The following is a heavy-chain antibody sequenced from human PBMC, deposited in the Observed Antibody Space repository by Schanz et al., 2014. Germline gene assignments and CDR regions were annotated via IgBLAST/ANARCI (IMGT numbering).Heavy chain of an antibody. J-gene: IGHJ2*01. V-gene: IGHV4-61*02. Sequence: QVQLQESGPGLVKPSQTLSLTCTVSGGSISSATYYWSWVRQPAGKGLEWIGRIYSRGSSTYNPSLKSRFPISIDTSNTQFSLTLTSLTAADTAVYYCARDTTWRLDLWGRGTLVTVSS. CDR3: ARDTTWRLDL. D-gene: IGHD1-1*01. CDR2: IYSRGSS. CDR1: GGSISSATYY.